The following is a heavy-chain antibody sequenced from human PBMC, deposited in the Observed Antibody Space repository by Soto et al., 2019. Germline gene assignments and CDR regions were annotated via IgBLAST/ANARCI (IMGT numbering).Heavy chain of an antibody. CDR3: ARDRVRSGYSYGPVDYYYGMDV. CDR1: GDSVSSNSAA. D-gene: IGHD5-18*01. Sequence: SQTLSLTCAISGDSVSSNSAAWNWIRQSPSRGLEWLGRTYYRSKWYNDYAVSVKSRITINPDTSKNQFSLQLNSVTPEYTAVYYCARDRVRSGYSYGPVDYYYGMDVWGQGTTVTVSS. V-gene: IGHV6-1*01. CDR2: TYYRSKWYN. J-gene: IGHJ6*02.